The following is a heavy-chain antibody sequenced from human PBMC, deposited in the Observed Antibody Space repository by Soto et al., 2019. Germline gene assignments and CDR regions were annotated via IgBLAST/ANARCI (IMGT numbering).Heavy chain of an antibody. J-gene: IGHJ5*02. CDR1: CYTFTSYG. Sequence: ASAKVSCKDSCYTFTSYGISLLRHPPGQWLEWMGLISAYNGNTNYAQKLQGRVTMTTDTSTSTAYMEMRSLRSDDTAVYYCARRFENLDYGDDWFDTWGQGTLVTVSS. CDR2: ISAYNGNT. D-gene: IGHD4-17*01. V-gene: IGHV1-18*01. CDR3: ARRFENLDYGDDWFDT.